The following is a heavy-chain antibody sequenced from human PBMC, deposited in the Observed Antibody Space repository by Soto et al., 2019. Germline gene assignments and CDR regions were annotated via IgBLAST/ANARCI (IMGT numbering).Heavy chain of an antibody. Sequence: QLQLQESGSGLVKPSQTLSLTCAVSGGSISSGGYAWTWIRQPPGKGLEWIGYIYDSGSTYYNPSLKSRVTISPDRSKNQFSLNLNSVTAADTALYYCARYAGTGPSQFDYWGQGALVTVSS. V-gene: IGHV4-30-2*01. CDR2: IYDSGST. D-gene: IGHD2-8*02. J-gene: IGHJ4*02. CDR3: ARYAGTGPSQFDY. CDR1: GGSISSGGYA.